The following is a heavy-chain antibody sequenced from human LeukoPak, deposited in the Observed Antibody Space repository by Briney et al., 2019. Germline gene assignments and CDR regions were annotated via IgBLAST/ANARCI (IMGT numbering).Heavy chain of an antibody. J-gene: IGHJ1*01. CDR3: ARVGGSSGWPEYFQH. Sequence: GGSLRLSCAASGFTFSSYWMHWVRQAPGKGLVWVSRINSDGSSTSYADSVKGRFTISRDNAKNSLYLQMNSLRAEDTAVYYCARVGGSSGWPEYFQHWGQGTLVTVSS. CDR2: INSDGSST. D-gene: IGHD6-19*01. CDR1: GFTFSSYW. V-gene: IGHV3-74*01.